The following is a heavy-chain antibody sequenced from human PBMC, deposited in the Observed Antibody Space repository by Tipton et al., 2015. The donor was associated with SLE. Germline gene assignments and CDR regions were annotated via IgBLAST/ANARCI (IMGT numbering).Heavy chain of an antibody. Sequence: TLSLTCTVSGDSISSGSHYWSWIRQPAGKGLEWIGRIYTSGSTNYNPSLKSRVTISVDTSKNQFSLKLSSVTAADTAVYYCARDPVAGRGIDYWGQGTLVTVSS. CDR1: GDSISSGSHY. CDR3: ARDPVAGRGIDY. V-gene: IGHV4-61*02. D-gene: IGHD6-19*01. CDR2: IYTSGST. J-gene: IGHJ4*02.